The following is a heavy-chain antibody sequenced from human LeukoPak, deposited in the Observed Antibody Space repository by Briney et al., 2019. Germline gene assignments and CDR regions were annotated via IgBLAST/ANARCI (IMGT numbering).Heavy chain of an antibody. V-gene: IGHV3-30-3*01. CDR2: ISYDGSNK. CDR3: ARGATYYYDSSDY. J-gene: IGHJ4*02. Sequence: PGGSLRLSCAASGFTFSSYAMHWVRQAPGKGLEWVAVISYDGSNKYYADSVKGRLTISRDNSKNTLYLQMNSLRAEDTAVYYCARGATYYYDSSDYWGQGTLVTVSS. CDR1: GFTFSSYA. D-gene: IGHD3-22*01.